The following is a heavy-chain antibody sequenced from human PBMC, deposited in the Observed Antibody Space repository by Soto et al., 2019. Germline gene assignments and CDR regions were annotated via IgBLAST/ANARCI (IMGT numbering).Heavy chain of an antibody. Sequence: ASVKVSCKVSGYTLTQVSMHWVRQAPGKGLEWMGGFDPEDGESIYAQKFQGRVTMTEDTSTDTAYMELSSLRSEDTAVYYCATFPPRYFDWLRLAYWGQGTLVTVSS. CDR1: GYTLTQVS. J-gene: IGHJ4*02. V-gene: IGHV1-24*01. D-gene: IGHD3-9*01. CDR2: FDPEDGES. CDR3: ATFPPRYFDWLRLAY.